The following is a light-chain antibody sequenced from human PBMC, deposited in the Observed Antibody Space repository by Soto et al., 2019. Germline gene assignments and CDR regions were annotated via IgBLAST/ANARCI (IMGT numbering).Light chain of an antibody. J-gene: IGKJ1*01. CDR1: QSVSSSY. CDR2: SAS. CDR3: QQYGSSPRSWT. V-gene: IGKV3-20*01. Sequence: EIVLTQSPGTLSLSPGERATLSCRASQSVSSSYLAWYQQKPGQAPRLLIFSASSRATGIPDRFSGSGFGTDFTLTISRLEPEDYCQQYGSSPRSWTFGQGTKVEIK.